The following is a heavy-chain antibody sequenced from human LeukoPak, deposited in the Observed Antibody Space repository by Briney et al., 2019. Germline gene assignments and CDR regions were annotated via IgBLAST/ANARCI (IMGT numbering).Heavy chain of an antibody. Sequence: GGSLRLSCAASGFTFSSYSMNWVRQAPGKGLEWVSSISSSSSYIYCADSVKGRFTISRDNAKNSLYLQMNSLRAEDTAVYYCARDRIVGANWAWGQGTLVTVSS. CDR2: ISSSSSYI. D-gene: IGHD1-26*01. V-gene: IGHV3-21*01. J-gene: IGHJ5*02. CDR3: ARDRIVGANWA. CDR1: GFTFSSYS.